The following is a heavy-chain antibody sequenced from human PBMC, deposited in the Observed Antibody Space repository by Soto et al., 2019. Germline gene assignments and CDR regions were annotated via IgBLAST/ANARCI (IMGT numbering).Heavy chain of an antibody. CDR1: GFTFSSYA. V-gene: IGHV3-30-3*01. J-gene: IGHJ6*02. Sequence: QVQLVESGGGVVQPGRSLRLSCAASGFTFSSYAMHWVRQAPGKGLEWVAVISYDGSNKYYADSVKGRFTSSRDNSKKTLYLQMNSLRAEDTAVYYCARAGCDGGSCYTLVGLRYGMDVWGQGTTVTVSS. CDR3: ARAGCDGGSCYTLVGLRYGMDV. D-gene: IGHD2-15*01. CDR2: ISYDGSNK.